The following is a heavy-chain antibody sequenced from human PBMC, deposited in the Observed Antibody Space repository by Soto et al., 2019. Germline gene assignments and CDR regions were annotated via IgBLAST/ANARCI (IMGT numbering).Heavy chain of an antibody. CDR3: ARAFGGGATTGSDYYYYGMDV. CDR1: GGTFSSYT. CDR2: IIPILGIA. J-gene: IGHJ6*02. Sequence: QVQLVQSGAEVKKPGSSVKVSCKASGGTFSSYTISWVRQAPGQGLEWMGRIIPILGIANYAQKFQGRVTITADKSTSTAYMELSSLRSEDTAVYYCARAFGGGATTGSDYYYYGMDVWGQGTTVTVSS. V-gene: IGHV1-69*02. D-gene: IGHD1-26*01.